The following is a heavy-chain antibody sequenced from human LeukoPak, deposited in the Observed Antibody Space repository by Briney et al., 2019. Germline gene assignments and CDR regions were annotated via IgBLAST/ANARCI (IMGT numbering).Heavy chain of an antibody. CDR2: IKQDGSEK. J-gene: IGHJ4*02. CDR3: ARSGGSF. D-gene: IGHD2-15*01. Sequence: GGSLRLSCAASGITFSRYSMNWVRQAPGKGLEWVANIKQDGSEKYYVDSVKGRFTISRDNAKNSLYLQMNSLRAEDTAVYYCARSGGSFWGQGTLVTVSS. CDR1: GITFSRYS. V-gene: IGHV3-7*01.